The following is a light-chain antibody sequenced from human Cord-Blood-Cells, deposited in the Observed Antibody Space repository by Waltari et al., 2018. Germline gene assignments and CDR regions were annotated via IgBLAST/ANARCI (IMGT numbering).Light chain of an antibody. CDR3: QSADSSGTYVV. CDR1: ALPKQY. Sequence: SYELTQPPSVSVSPGQTARITCSGDALPKQYAYWYQQKPGQAPVVVKYKDSGGPSGIPVRLSGSSAGTTVTLTISGVQAEDEADYYCQSADSSGTYVVFGGGTKLTVL. J-gene: IGLJ2*01. CDR2: KDS. V-gene: IGLV3-25*02.